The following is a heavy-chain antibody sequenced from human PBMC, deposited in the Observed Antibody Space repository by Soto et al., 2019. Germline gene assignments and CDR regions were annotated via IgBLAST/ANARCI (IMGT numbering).Heavy chain of an antibody. V-gene: IGHV3-30*18. J-gene: IGHJ4*02. CDR2: ISYDGSKK. Sequence: LCLSCAASGFTFSHYGMHWVRQAPGKGLEWVAVISYDGSKKYHADSVKGRFTISRDNSKNTLYLQMNSLRAEDTAIYYCAKDLERRAAYYYWGQGTLVTVSS. CDR3: AKDLERRAAYYY. CDR1: GFTFSHYG. D-gene: IGHD1-1*01.